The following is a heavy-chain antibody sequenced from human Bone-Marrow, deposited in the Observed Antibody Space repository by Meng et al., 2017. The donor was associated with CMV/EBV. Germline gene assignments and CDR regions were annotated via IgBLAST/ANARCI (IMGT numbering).Heavy chain of an antibody. CDR1: GGTFSSYA. CDR3: ARGPLGVYFDY. Sequence: SVKVSCKASGGTFSSYAISWVRQAPGQGLEWMGGIIPILGIANYAQKFQGRVTITTDESTSTAYMELSSLRSEDTAVYYCARGPLGVYFDYWGQGTLVTVSS. CDR2: IIPILGIA. V-gene: IGHV1-69*10. J-gene: IGHJ4*02. D-gene: IGHD3-16*01.